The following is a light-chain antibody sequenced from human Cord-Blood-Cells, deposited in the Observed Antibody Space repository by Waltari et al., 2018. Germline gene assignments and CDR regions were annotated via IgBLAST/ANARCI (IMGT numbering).Light chain of an antibody. CDR3: CSYAGSSTYVV. V-gene: IGLV2-23*01. J-gene: IGLJ2*01. CDR2: EGR. Sequence: QSALTQPASVSGSPGQSITISCTGTSSDVGSYNLVSWYQQHPGKAPKLMIYEGRKRPSGVSKRFSGSKSGNTASLTISGLQAEDEADYYCCSYAGSSTYVVFGGGTTLTVL. CDR1: SSDVGSYNL.